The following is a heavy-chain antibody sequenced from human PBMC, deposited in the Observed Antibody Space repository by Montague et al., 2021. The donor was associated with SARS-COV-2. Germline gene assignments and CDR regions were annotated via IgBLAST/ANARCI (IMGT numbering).Heavy chain of an antibody. CDR1: GDSVFSISLR. CDR2: LYYRSKWSN. D-gene: IGHD3-10*01. Sequence: CAISGDSVFSISLRSKWHRHSLSSGLERVCSLYYRSKWSNDALSVKSRITITPDTSKNQLSLQLTSVTPEDTAVCYCTRAVWGVQDSWGQGSLVTVSS. J-gene: IGHJ4*02. V-gene: IGHV6-1*01. CDR3: TRAVWGVQDS.